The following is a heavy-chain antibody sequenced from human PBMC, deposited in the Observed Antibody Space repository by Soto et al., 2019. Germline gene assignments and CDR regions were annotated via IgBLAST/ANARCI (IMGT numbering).Heavy chain of an antibody. J-gene: IGHJ1*01. CDR3: ARRNDVVVVAAPISAEYFQH. CDR1: GFTFSSYA. D-gene: IGHD2-15*01. CDR2: ISGSGGST. Sequence: GGSLRLSCAASGFTFSSYAMSWVRQAPGKGLEWVSAISGSGGSTYYADSVKGRFTISRDNSKNTLYLQMNSLRAEDTAVYYCARRNDVVVVAAPISAEYFQHWGQGTLVTVSS. V-gene: IGHV3-23*01.